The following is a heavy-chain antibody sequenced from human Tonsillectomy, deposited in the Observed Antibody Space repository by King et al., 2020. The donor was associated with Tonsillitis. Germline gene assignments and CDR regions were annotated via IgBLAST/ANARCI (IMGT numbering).Heavy chain of an antibody. J-gene: IGHJ5*02. V-gene: IGHV3-23*04. CDR1: GFTFSNYA. CDR3: AKDRVYSPTWTGPPANWCDP. CDR2: ISGSGDKT. D-gene: IGHD5-12*01. Sequence: VQLVESGGGLVQPGGSRRPSCAASGFTFSNYAMTWVRQPPGKGLEWFSGISGSGDKTYYADSVKGRFTISRDSSKNTLYQQMNSLRPDDTAVYYWAKDRVYSPTWTGPPANWCDPGGQGTLVTVSS.